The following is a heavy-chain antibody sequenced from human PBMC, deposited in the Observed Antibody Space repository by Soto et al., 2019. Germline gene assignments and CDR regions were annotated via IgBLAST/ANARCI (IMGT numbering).Heavy chain of an antibody. Sequence: ASVKVSCKASGYTFSSYGISWVRQAPGQGLEWMGWISADNGNTNSAQKFQGRVTMTTDTSTSTAYMELRSLRSDDTAVYYCARDPPTRRYDFWSIYYYMDVWGKGTTVTVSS. CDR2: ISADNGNT. CDR3: ARDPPTRRYDFWSIYYYMDV. V-gene: IGHV1-18*01. J-gene: IGHJ6*03. D-gene: IGHD3-3*01. CDR1: GYTFSSYG.